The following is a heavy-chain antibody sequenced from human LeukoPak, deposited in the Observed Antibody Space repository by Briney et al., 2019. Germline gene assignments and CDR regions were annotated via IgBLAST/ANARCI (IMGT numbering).Heavy chain of an antibody. CDR3: ARGGPSVTPYY. J-gene: IGHJ4*02. D-gene: IGHD4-17*01. Sequence: GGSLRLSCAASGFKFSSNWMSWVRQAPGKGLEWVANIKRDGSEKYYVDSAKGRFTISRDNAKNSLYLQMNSLRAEDTAVYYCARGGPSVTPYYWGQGTLVTVSS. CDR1: GFKFSSNW. CDR2: IKRDGSEK. V-gene: IGHV3-7*01.